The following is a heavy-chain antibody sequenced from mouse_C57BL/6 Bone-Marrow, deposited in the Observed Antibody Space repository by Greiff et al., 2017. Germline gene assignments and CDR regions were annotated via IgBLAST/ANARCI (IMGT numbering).Heavy chain of an antibody. CDR3: TGSWDLFAY. Sequence: EVMLVESGGGLVQPGGSMKLSCAASGFTFSDAWMDWVRQSPEKGLEWVADIRHKANNHATYYAESVKGRFPISRDDSKSSVYLQMNSLRAEDTVIYYCTGSWDLFAYWGQGTLVTVSA. D-gene: IGHD1-1*02. J-gene: IGHJ3*01. CDR2: IRHKANNHAT. V-gene: IGHV6-6*01. CDR1: GFTFSDAW.